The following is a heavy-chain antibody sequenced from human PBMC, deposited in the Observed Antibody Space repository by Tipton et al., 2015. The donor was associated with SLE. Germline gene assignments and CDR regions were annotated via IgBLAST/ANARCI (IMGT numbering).Heavy chain of an antibody. Sequence: GSLRLSCAASGFTFSDYYMSWIRQPAGKGLEWIGYIYTSGSTNYNPSLKSRVTISVDTSKNQFSLKLSSVTAADTAVYYCARESSRGAFDIWGQGTMVTVSS. J-gene: IGHJ3*02. CDR1: GFTFSDYY. CDR3: ARESSRGAFDI. V-gene: IGHV4-4*09. CDR2: IYTSGST. D-gene: IGHD6-13*01.